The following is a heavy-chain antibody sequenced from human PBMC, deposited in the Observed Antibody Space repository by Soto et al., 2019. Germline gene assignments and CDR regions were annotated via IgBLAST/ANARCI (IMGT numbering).Heavy chain of an antibody. J-gene: IGHJ3*02. CDR2: IYYSGST. Sequence: QVQLQESGPGLVKPSETLSLTCTVSGGSISSYYWSWIRQPPGKGLEWIAYIYYSGSTNFNPSLTLRVTISVYTSKNHVSLSLSSVTAADTAVYYCARRSGYAFDSWGQGTRVTVSS. V-gene: IGHV4-59*01. CDR3: ARRSGYAFDS. CDR1: GGSISSYY.